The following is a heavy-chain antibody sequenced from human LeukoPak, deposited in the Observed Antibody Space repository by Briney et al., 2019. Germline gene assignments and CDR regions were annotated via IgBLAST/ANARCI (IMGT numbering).Heavy chain of an antibody. D-gene: IGHD2-15*01. CDR3: AKARYCSGGSCYYLDY. V-gene: IGHV3-9*01. CDR2: ISWNSGSI. Sequence: PGRSLRLSCAASGFTFSSYGMHWVRQAPGKGLEWVSGISWNSGSIGYADSVKGRFTISRDNAKNSLYLQMNSLRAEDTALYYCAKARYCSGGSCYYLDYWGQGTLVTVSS. CDR1: GFTFSSYG. J-gene: IGHJ4*02.